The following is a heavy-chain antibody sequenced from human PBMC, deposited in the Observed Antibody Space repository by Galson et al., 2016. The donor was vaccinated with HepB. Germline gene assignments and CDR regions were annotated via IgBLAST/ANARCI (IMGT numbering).Heavy chain of an antibody. CDR2: IHWNSGSI. V-gene: IGHV3-9*01. CDR3: AKDRDRSIVVVAAAFDY. CDR1: GFIFDDYV. Sequence: SLRLSCAASGFIFDDYVMHWVRQAPGKGLEWVSGIHWNSGSIGYADSVQGRFTISRDNAKNSLYLEMNSLRPGDTAIYYCAKDRDRSIVVVAAAFDYWGQGSLVTVSS. J-gene: IGHJ4*02. D-gene: IGHD2-15*01.